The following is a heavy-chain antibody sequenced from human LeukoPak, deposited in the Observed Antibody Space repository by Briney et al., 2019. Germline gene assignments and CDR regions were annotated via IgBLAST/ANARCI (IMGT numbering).Heavy chain of an antibody. D-gene: IGHD3-3*01. CDR1: GFTFSSYS. CDR3: GTFWSGYPFDY. Sequence: GGSLRLSCAASGFTFSSYSMNWVRQAPGKGLEWVSSISSSSSYIYYADSVKGRFTISRDNAKNSLYLQMNSLRAEDTVVYYCGTFWSGYPFDYWGQGTLVTVSS. J-gene: IGHJ4*02. V-gene: IGHV3-21*01. CDR2: ISSSSSYI.